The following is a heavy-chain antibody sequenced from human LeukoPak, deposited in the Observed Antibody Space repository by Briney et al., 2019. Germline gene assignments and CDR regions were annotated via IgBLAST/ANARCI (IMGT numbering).Heavy chain of an antibody. D-gene: IGHD3-22*01. V-gene: IGHV3-48*01. J-gene: IGHJ4*02. CDR2: ISSSSSTT. CDR1: GFSFSDYN. Sequence: GGSLRLSCAASGFSFSDYNMNWVRQAPGKGLEWVAYISSSSSTTHYADSVTGRFSISRDNAKSSLYLQMNSLRVEDTAVYYCARGPGYYDSSGYLGDYWGQGTLVTVSS. CDR3: ARGPGYYDSSGYLGDY.